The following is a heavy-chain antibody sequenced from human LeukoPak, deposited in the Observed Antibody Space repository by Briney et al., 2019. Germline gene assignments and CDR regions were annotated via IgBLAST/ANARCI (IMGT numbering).Heavy chain of an antibody. J-gene: IGHJ3*02. D-gene: IGHD3-10*01. CDR1: GFTFSSYE. CDR2: ISSSGSTI. V-gene: IGHV3-48*03. CDR3: ARTGSSQDAFDI. Sequence: GGSLRLSCAASGFTFSSYEMNWVRQAPGKGLEWVSYISSSGSTIYYADSVKGRFTISRDNAKNPLYLQMNSLRAEDTAVYYCARTGSSQDAFDIWGQGTMVTVSS.